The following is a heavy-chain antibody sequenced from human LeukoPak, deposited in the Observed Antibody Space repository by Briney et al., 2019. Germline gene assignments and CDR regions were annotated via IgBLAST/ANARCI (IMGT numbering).Heavy chain of an antibody. CDR1: GFMFSSYA. V-gene: IGHV3-23*01. Sequence: PGGSLRLSCAASGFMFSSYAMTWVRQAPGKGLEWVSAISGSGVTTFYADSVKGRFTISRDNSKNTLYLQMNSLRAEDTAVYYCAKEGSDAFDIWGQGTMVTVSS. J-gene: IGHJ3*02. CDR3: AKEGSDAFDI. CDR2: ISGSGVTT.